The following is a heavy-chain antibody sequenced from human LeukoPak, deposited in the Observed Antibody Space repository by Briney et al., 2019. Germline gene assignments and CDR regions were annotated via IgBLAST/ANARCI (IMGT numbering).Heavy chain of an antibody. Sequence: ASVKVSCKASGGTFRSYAVSWVRQAPGQGLEWMGGIIPIFGTANYAQKFQGRVTITADESTSTAYMELSSLRSEDTAVYYCARGGYDSSGYYSFDYWGQGTLVTVSS. CDR3: ARGGYDSSGYYSFDY. J-gene: IGHJ4*02. CDR2: IIPIFGTA. D-gene: IGHD3-22*01. CDR1: GGTFRSYA. V-gene: IGHV1-69*01.